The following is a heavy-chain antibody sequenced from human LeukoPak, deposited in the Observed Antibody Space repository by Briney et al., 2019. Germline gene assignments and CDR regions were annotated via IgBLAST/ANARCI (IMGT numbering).Heavy chain of an antibody. CDR1: GGPISSGDYY. D-gene: IGHD4-17*01. V-gene: IGHV4-31*03. CDR2: IYYTWTT. Sequence: SETLSLTCTVSGGPISSGDYYWSWIRQLPGEGLEWIVYIYYTWTTYYSPSLKSRVTVSVDTSKNQFSLKLSSSTAAVTVADYCARVDDTDYGKFGPWGQGTLVSVSS. J-gene: IGHJ5*02. CDR3: ARVDDTDYGKFGP.